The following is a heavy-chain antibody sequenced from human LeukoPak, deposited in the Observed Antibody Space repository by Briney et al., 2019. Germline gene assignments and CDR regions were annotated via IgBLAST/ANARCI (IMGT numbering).Heavy chain of an antibody. J-gene: IGHJ4*02. CDR1: GFSLSTRGGG. V-gene: IGHV2-5*02. CDR2: IYWDDDK. CDR3: AHNQGSCNGDNCYSLFGY. D-gene: IGHD2-15*01. Sequence: SGPTLVKPTQTLTLTCSFSGFSLSTRGGGVGWIRQPPGKALEWLSVIYWDDDKRYSPSLKGRLAITKDTSKNQVVLTMTNMDPVDTATYYCAHNQGSCNGDNCYSLFGYWGQGTLVTVSS.